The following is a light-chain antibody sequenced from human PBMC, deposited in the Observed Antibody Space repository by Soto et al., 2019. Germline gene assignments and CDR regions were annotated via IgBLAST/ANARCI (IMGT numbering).Light chain of an antibody. CDR1: QSIANY. V-gene: IGKV1-39*01. CDR2: STS. CDR3: QQSYIFPRT. J-gene: IGKJ1*01. Sequence: DIQMTQSPSSLSASVGDRVTITCRASQSIANYLYWYQQQPGRAPKLLIYSTSTLQTEVPSRFSGSGSGTDFTLTINSLQPEDCGTYYCQQSYIFPRTFGQGTKVDI.